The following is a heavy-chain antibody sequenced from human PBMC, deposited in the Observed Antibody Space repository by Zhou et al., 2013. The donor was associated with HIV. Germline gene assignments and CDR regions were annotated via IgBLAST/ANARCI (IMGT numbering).Heavy chain of an antibody. J-gene: IGHJ1*01. Sequence: QVQLQESGPGLVKPSETLSLTCTVSGASISSSSYFWGWIRQPPGKGLEWIGYIYYSGSTNYNPSLKSRVTISVDTSKNQFSLKLSSVTAADTAVYYCARTAAPYSSSWYHIEYFQHWGQGTLVTVSS. CDR2: IYYSGST. V-gene: IGHV4-61*01. CDR1: GASISSSSYF. CDR3: ARTAAPYSSSWYHIEYFQH. D-gene: IGHD6-13*01.